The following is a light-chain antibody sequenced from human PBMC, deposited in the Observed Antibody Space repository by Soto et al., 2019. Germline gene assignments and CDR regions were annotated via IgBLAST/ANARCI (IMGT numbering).Light chain of an antibody. V-gene: IGLV2-11*01. J-gene: IGLJ2*01. CDR1: SSDVGGYNY. Sequence: QSVLTQPRSVSGSPGQSVTISCTGTSSDVGGYNYVAWYRHHPGKAPKLIIYDVSKRPSGVPDRFSGSKSGNTASLTISGLQAEGEADYYCSSYAGKYVVFGGGTKVTV. CDR3: SSYAGKYVV. CDR2: DVS.